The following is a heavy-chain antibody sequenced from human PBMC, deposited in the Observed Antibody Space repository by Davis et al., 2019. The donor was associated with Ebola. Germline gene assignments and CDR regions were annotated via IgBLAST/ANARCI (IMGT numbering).Heavy chain of an antibody. CDR1: GFTFSTYS. V-gene: IGHV3-7*01. J-gene: IGHJ6*04. CDR3: ARDRYSSAGMDV. CDR2: IKRDGSEI. Sequence: GGSLRLSCAASGFTFSTYSMNWVRQAPGKGLEWVAVIKRDGSEIYYVDSVKGRFTISRDNAKNSQYLQMNSLRAEDTAVYYCARDRYSSAGMDVWGKGTTVTVSS. D-gene: IGHD6-19*01.